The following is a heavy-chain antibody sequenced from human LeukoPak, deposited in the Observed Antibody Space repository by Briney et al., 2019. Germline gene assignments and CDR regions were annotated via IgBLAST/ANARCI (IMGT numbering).Heavy chain of an antibody. V-gene: IGHV4-39*01. CDR1: GGSISSSSYY. D-gene: IGHD1/OR15-1a*01. J-gene: IGHJ4*02. CDR2: IYYSGST. Sequence: PSETLSLTCTVSGGSISSSSYYWGWIRQPPGKGLEWIGSIYYSGSTYYSPSLNGRVTISVDTSKNQFSLKLTSVTAADTAVYYCARLPYNWNTGYWGQGTLVTVSS. CDR3: ARLPYNWNTGY.